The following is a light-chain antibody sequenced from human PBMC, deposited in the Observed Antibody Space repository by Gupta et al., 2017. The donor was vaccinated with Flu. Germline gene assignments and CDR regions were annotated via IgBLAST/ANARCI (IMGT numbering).Light chain of an antibody. Sequence: DIVMTQSPDSLAVSLGERATINCKSSQSVLYSSNNKNYLAWYQQKPGQPPKLLIYWASTRESGVPDRFSGSGSGTDFTLTISSRQAEDVAVYYCQQYDSTPLFTFGHGTXVDIK. V-gene: IGKV4-1*01. J-gene: IGKJ3*01. CDR1: QSVLYSSNNKNY. CDR2: WAS. CDR3: QQYDSTPLFT.